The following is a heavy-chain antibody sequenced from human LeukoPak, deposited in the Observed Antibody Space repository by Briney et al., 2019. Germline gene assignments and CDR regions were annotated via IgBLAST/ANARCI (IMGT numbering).Heavy chain of an antibody. Sequence: GGSLRLSCAASGFTFSSYATSWVRHAPGKGLEWVSAISGSGGSTYYADSAKGRFTISRDNSRDTLYLQMNSLRAEDTAVYYCAKGYYDYVCGSYYFDYWGQGTLVTVSS. CDR3: AKGYYDYVCGSYYFDY. J-gene: IGHJ4*02. V-gene: IGHV3-23*01. CDR2: ISGSGGST. D-gene: IGHD3-16*01. CDR1: GFTFSSYA.